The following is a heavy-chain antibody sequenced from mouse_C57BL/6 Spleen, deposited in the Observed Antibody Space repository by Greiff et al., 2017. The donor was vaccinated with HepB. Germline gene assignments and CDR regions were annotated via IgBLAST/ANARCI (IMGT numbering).Heavy chain of an antibody. CDR1: GYTFTSYG. CDR2: IYPRSGNT. V-gene: IGHV1-81*01. Sequence: VQLVESGAELARPGASVKLSCKASGYTFTSYGISWVKQRTGQGLEWIGEIYPRSGNTYYNEKFKGKATLTADKSSSTAYMELRSLTSEDSAVYFCARSEGYYYAMDYWGQGTSVTVSS. J-gene: IGHJ4*01. CDR3: ARSEGYYYAMDY.